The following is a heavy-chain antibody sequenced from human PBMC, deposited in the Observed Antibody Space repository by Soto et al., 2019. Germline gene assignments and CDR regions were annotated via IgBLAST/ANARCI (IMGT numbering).Heavy chain of an antibody. CDR1: GYTFTTHG. Sequence: FKASGYTFTTHGISWVRQAPGQGLEWMGWISAYNGNTNYAQKLQGSVTMTTDTSTSTAYMELRSLRSDDTSVYYCSRIQLLDWFDPWGRGTQVNDS. D-gene: IGHD5-18*01. V-gene: IGHV1-18*04. CDR3: SRIQLLDWFDP. J-gene: IGHJ5*02. CDR2: ISAYNGNT.